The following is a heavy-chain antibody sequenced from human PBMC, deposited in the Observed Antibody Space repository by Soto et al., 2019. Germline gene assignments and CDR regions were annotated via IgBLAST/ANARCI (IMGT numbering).Heavy chain of an antibody. CDR1: GFTFSSYA. D-gene: IGHD1-26*01. V-gene: IGHV3-23*01. J-gene: IGHJ4*02. CDR3: AKSGSIVGATDFDY. CDR2: ISGSGGST. Sequence: EVQLLESGGGLVQPGGSLRLSCAASGFTFSSYAMSWVRHARGKRLEWVSAISGSGGSTYYADSVKGRFTISRDNSKNRLYLQMNSLRAEDTAVYYCAKSGSIVGATDFDYWGQGTLVTVSS.